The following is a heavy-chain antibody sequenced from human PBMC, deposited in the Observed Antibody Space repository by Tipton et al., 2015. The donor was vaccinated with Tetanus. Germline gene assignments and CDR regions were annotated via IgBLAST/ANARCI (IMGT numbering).Heavy chain of an antibody. CDR3: ASGGSLDY. CDR2: IWYDGTTT. D-gene: IGHD2-15*01. Sequence: SLRLSCAASGFPFNTYAMHWVRQAPGKGLEWVAVIWYDGTTTYYADSVEGRFAISRDNAKNSLFLQMNSLRAEDTAIYYCASGGSLDYWGQGTLVTVSS. V-gene: IGHV3-33*03. J-gene: IGHJ4*02. CDR1: GFPFNTYA.